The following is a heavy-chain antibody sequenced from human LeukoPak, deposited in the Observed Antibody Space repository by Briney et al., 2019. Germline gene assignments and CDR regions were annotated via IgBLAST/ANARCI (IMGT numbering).Heavy chain of an antibody. V-gene: IGHV1-69*04. CDR3: ARDVYDFWSGYREGYWYFDL. CDR2: IIPILGVA. Sequence: SVKVSCKASGGAFGSYAISWVRQAPGQGLEWMGRIIPILGVADYAQKFQGRVTINADKSTSTAYMELSSLRSEDTAVYYCARDVYDFWSGYREGYWYFDLWGRGTLVTVSS. J-gene: IGHJ2*01. D-gene: IGHD3-3*01. CDR1: GGAFGSYA.